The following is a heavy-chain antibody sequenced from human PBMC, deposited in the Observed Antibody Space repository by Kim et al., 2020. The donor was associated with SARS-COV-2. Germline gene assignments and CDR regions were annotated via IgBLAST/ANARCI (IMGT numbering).Heavy chain of an antibody. D-gene: IGHD6-13*01. CDR1: GGSISSSSYY. CDR3: ARHMMGPSSSWYQVDY. V-gene: IGHV4-39*01. J-gene: IGHJ4*02. Sequence: SETLSLTCTVSGGSISSSSYYWGWIRQPPGKGLEWIGSIHYSGSTYYNPSLKSRVTISVDTSKNQFSLKLSSVTAADTAVYYCARHMMGPSSSWYQVDYWGQGTLVTVSS. CDR2: IHYSGST.